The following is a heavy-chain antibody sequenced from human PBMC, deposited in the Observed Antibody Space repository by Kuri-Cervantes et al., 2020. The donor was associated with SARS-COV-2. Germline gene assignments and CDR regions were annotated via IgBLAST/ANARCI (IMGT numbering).Heavy chain of an antibody. CDR2: IYYSGTT. Sequence: SETLSLTCTVSGGSISSSSYYWGWIRQPPGKGLEWIGSIYYSGTTYHNPSLKSRVTISVDTSKTRFSLKLTSVTAADTAVHYCGRHVKPGLVVVPGHHWGQGTLVTVSS. J-gene: IGHJ1*01. D-gene: IGHD2-2*01. CDR3: GRHVKPGLVVVPGHH. V-gene: IGHV4-39*01. CDR1: GGSISSSSYY.